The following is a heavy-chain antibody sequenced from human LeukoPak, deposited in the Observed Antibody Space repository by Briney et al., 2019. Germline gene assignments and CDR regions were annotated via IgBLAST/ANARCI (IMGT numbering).Heavy chain of an antibody. CDR3: ARELNGYGYYFFDY. V-gene: IGHV3-48*04. CDR2: ISSRSGTI. CDR1: GFTFNSHI. Sequence: GGSLRLSCEASGFTFNSHIMNWVRQAPGRGLEWVAYISSRSGTIYYADSVRGRFTISRDNAKNSLYLQMNGLGAEDTAVYYCARELNGYGYYFFDYWGPGTLVTVSS. D-gene: IGHD3-16*01. J-gene: IGHJ4*02.